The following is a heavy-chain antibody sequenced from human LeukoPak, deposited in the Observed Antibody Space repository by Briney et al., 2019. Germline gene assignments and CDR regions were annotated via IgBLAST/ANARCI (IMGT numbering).Heavy chain of an antibody. CDR3: ARGVAAYTHYADSSGYD. CDR1: GYTLTGYH. D-gene: IGHD3-22*01. Sequence: ASVEVSCKASGYTLTGYHVQWVRQAPGQGLEWMGWINPMNGDTNYAQKFQGRVTMTRDTSINTAYMELRSLISDDTAVYYCARGVAAYTHYADSSGYDWGQGTLVLVSS. CDR2: INPMNGDT. V-gene: IGHV1-2*02. J-gene: IGHJ4*02.